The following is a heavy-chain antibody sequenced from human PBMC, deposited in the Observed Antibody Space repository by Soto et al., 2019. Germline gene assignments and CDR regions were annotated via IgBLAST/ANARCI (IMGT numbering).Heavy chain of an antibody. Sequence: GGSLRLSCAASGFTFSSYAMHWVRQAPGKGLEWVAVISYDGSNKYYADSVKGRFTISRDNSKNTLYLQMNSLRAEDTALYHCARGPRYCSGGSCYRGAVDYWGQGTLVTVSS. CDR3: ARGPRYCSGGSCYRGAVDY. CDR2: ISYDGSNK. V-gene: IGHV3-30-3*01. D-gene: IGHD2-15*01. J-gene: IGHJ4*02. CDR1: GFTFSSYA.